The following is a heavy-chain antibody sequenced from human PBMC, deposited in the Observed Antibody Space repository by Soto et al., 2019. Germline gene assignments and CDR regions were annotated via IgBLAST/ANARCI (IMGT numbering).Heavy chain of an antibody. Sequence: SETLSLTCAVSGGSISSSNWWSWVRQPPGEGLEWIGEIYHSGSTNYNPSLKSRVTISVDKSKNQFSLKLSSVTAADTAVYYCASHCSSTSCYTDYWGQGTLVTVSS. D-gene: IGHD2-2*02. J-gene: IGHJ4*02. V-gene: IGHV4-4*02. CDR3: ASHCSSTSCYTDY. CDR2: IYHSGST. CDR1: GGSISSSNW.